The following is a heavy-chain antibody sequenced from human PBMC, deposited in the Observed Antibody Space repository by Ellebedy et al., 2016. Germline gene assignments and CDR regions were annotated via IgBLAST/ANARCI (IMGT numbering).Heavy chain of an antibody. CDR1: GGSISSYY. CDR2: IYYSGST. Sequence: SETLSLXXTVSGGSISSYYWSWIRQPPGKGLEWIGYIYYSGSTNYNPSLKSRVTISVDTSKNQFSLKLSSVTAADTAVYYCARGGVVVVVVPAPFDYWGQGTLVTVSS. CDR3: ARGGVVVVVVPAPFDY. V-gene: IGHV4-59*12. J-gene: IGHJ4*02. D-gene: IGHD2-2*01.